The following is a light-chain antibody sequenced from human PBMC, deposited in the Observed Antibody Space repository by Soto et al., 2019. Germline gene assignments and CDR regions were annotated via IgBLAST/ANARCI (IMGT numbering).Light chain of an antibody. CDR2: AVS. V-gene: IGLV2-14*01. Sequence: QSALTQPASVSGSPGQSITISCTGTSSDVGLYDYVSWYQQHPGKAPQLMIYAVSNRPSGVSNRFSASKSGNTASLFISGLQAEDAADYYCSSYTSDRSYVFGSGTKVTVL. CDR1: SSDVGLYDY. J-gene: IGLJ1*01. CDR3: SSYTSDRSYV.